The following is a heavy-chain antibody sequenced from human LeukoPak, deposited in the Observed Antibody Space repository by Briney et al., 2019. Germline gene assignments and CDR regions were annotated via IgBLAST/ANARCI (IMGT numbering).Heavy chain of an antibody. CDR1: GYTVTKYG. J-gene: IGHJ3*02. V-gene: IGHV1-18*01. Sequence: EASVKVSCKASGYTVTKYGVSWVRQAPGQGLEWMGWISAYNGDIKYAQRGKGRVTMTTDTSTSTVYMELRSLRSDDTAVYYCARESGSDAFDIWGQGTMVTVSS. CDR3: ARESGSDAFDI. CDR2: ISAYNGDI.